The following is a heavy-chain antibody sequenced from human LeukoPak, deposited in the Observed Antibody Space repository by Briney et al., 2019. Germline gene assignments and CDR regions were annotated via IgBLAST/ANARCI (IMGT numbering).Heavy chain of an antibody. CDR1: GFTFSSYG. D-gene: IGHD3-22*01. CDR3: ARGDSSGYPDAFDI. J-gene: IGHJ3*02. CDR2: IWYDGSNK. V-gene: IGHV3-33*01. Sequence: GGSQRLSCAASGFTFSSYGMHWVRQAPCKGLEWVAVIWYDGSNKYYADSVKGRFTISRDNSKNTLYLQMNSLRAEDTAVYYCARGDSSGYPDAFDIWGQETSATVSS.